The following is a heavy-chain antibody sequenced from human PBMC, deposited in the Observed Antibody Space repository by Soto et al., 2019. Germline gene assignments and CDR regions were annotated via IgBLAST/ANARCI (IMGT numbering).Heavy chain of an antibody. D-gene: IGHD2-15*01. CDR2: ISVYNGNT. Sequence: QVQLVQSGAEVKKPGASVKVSCKASGYTFTSYGISWVRQAPGQGLELMGRISVYNGNTNYAQKLQGRVTMTTDTSTSTADMELRSLRSDDTAGYFCARVVGALGHWCDPWGQGTLVTVSS. V-gene: IGHV1-18*01. CDR3: ARVVGALGHWCDP. CDR1: GYTFTSYG. J-gene: IGHJ5*02.